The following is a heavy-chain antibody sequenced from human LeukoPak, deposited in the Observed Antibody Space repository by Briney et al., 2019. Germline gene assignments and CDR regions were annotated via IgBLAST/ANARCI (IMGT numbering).Heavy chain of an antibody. Sequence: SETLSLTCTVSGGSISSYYWSWIRQPAGKGLEWIGRIYTSGSINYNPSLKSRVTMSVDTSKNQFSLKLSSVTAADTAVYYCAREQTDYGGNSLDYWGQGTLVTVSS. D-gene: IGHD4-23*01. CDR1: GGSISSYY. CDR2: IYTSGSI. CDR3: AREQTDYGGNSLDY. J-gene: IGHJ4*02. V-gene: IGHV4-4*07.